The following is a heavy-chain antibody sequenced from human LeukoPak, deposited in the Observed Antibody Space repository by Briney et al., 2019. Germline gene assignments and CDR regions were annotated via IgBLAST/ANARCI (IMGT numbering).Heavy chain of an antibody. CDR1: GFTFGSYA. CDR3: ASGAGGWELLTKSTFDY. V-gene: IGHV3-30*04. J-gene: IGHJ4*02. CDR2: ISYDGTNE. Sequence: GGSLRLSCAASGFTFGSYAIHWVRQAPGKGLEWVAVISYDGTNEYYADSVKGRFTISRDNSKNTLYPQMNSLRAEDTAVYYCASGAGGWELLTKSTFDYWGQGTLVTVSS. D-gene: IGHD1-26*01.